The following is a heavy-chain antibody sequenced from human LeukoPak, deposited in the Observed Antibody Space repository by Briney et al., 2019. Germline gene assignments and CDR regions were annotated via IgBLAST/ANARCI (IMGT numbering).Heavy chain of an antibody. CDR1: GCTFSSYS. CDR2: INSSSSTN. D-gene: IGHD1-26*01. CDR3: ARGGEPVGFDY. J-gene: IGHJ4*02. Sequence: PGGSLRLSCAASGCTFSSYSMNWVRQAPGKGLEWIGSINSSSSTNYYADSAKGRFNISRDNAKLSLSLQMNSLRAEDSAVWYCARGGEPVGFDYWGQGTMVTVSS. V-gene: IGHV3-21*01.